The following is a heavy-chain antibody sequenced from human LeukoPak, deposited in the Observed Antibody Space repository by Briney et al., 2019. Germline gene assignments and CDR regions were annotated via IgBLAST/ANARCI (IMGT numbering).Heavy chain of an antibody. D-gene: IGHD5-24*01. Sequence: PGRSLRLSCAASGFTFSSYGMHWVRQAPGKGLEWVAVISYDGSNKYYADSVKGRFTISRDNSKNTLYLQMNSLRAEDTAVYYCAKDLRREMATTLGYWGQGTLVTVSS. CDR3: AKDLRREMATTLGY. J-gene: IGHJ4*02. V-gene: IGHV3-30*18. CDR1: GFTFSSYG. CDR2: ISYDGSNK.